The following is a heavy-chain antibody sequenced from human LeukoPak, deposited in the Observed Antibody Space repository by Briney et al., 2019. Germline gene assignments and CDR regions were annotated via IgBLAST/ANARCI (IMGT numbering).Heavy chain of an antibody. Sequence: GGSLRLSCAASKLIFSSHSMNWVRQAPGKGLEWISYISHSAGTIYYADSVKGRFTISRDNAKNSLYLQMNSLRDEDTAVYYCVKTRGIAVAGPDRWGQGTLVTVSS. J-gene: IGHJ4*02. CDR2: ISHSAGTI. D-gene: IGHD6-19*01. CDR3: VKTRGIAVAGPDR. CDR1: KLIFSSHS. V-gene: IGHV3-48*02.